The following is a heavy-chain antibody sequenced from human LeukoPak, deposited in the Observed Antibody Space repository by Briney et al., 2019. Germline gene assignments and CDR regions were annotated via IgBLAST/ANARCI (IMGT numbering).Heavy chain of an antibody. CDR2: ISAYNGNT. D-gene: IGHD2-15*01. V-gene: IGHV1-18*01. Sequence: ASVKVSCKASGYTFTSYGISWVRQAPGQGLEWMGWISAYNGNTNYAQKLQGRVTMTTDTSTSTAYMELRSLRSDDTAVYYCARGGYFGYCSGGSCPDAFDIWGQGTMVIVSS. CDR1: GYTFTSYG. CDR3: ARGGYFGYCSGGSCPDAFDI. J-gene: IGHJ3*02.